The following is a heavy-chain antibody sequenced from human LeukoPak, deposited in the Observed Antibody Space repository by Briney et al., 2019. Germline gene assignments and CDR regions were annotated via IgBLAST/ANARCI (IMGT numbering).Heavy chain of an antibody. D-gene: IGHD3-10*01. CDR2: IIPIFGTA. CDR1: GGTFSSYA. V-gene: IGHV1-69*06. Sequence: ASVKVSCKASGGTFSSYAISWVRQAPGQGLEWMGGIIPIFGTANYAQKFQGRVTITADKSTSTAYMELSSLRSEDTAVYYCALSGSPVSYYGMDVWGLGTTVTVSS. J-gene: IGHJ6*02. CDR3: ALSGSPVSYYGMDV.